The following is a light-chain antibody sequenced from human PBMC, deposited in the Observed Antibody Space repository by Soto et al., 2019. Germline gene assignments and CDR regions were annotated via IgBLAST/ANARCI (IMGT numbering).Light chain of an antibody. J-gene: IGLJ1*01. CDR3: NSYTTSTTFV. Sequence: QSVLTQPASVSGSPGQSITISCTGTSSDIGTYNYVSWYQQHPGKAPKLMIYDVSNRPSGVSNRFSGSKSGSTASLTISGLQAGDEADYYCNSYTTSTTFVFGTGTKVTVL. CDR2: DVS. V-gene: IGLV2-14*01. CDR1: SSDIGTYNY.